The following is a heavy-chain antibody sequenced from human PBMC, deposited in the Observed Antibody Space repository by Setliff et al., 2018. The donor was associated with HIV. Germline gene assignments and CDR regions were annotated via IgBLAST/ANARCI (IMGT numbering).Heavy chain of an antibody. CDR2: GSES. CDR1: GGSISGYY. V-gene: IGHV3-7*03. D-gene: IGHD3-22*01. Sequence: ETLSLTCIVSGGSISGYYWGWIRQPPGKGLEWIGSESYYVDSVKGRFIASTDNAKNSLFLQMNSLKAEDTAVYYCARAYNVYDYRSDSSGYDYWGQGTLVTVSS. CDR3: ARAYNVYDYRSDSSGYDY. J-gene: IGHJ4*02.